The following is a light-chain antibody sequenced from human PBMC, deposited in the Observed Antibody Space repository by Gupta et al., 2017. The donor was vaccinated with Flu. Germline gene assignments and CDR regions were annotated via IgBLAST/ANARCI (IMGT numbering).Light chain of an antibody. CDR2: LGS. CDR3: MQALHTFT. J-gene: IGKJ3*01. V-gene: IGKV2-28*01. CDR1: QSLLHSNGYNY. Sequence: IVMTQSPLSLPVTHGEPASIACRSSQSLLHSNGYNYLDWYLQKPGQSPQLLIYLGSNRASGVPDRFSGSGSGTDFTLNISRVEAEDVGVYYCMQALHTFTFGPGTKVDIK.